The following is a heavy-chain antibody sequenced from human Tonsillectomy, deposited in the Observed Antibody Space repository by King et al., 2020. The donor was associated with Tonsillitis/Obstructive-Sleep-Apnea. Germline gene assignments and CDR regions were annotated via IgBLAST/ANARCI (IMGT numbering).Heavy chain of an antibody. CDR2: IYYSGST. D-gene: IGHD3-16*01. CDR3: AGEGARAGES. Sequence: VPLPASVPGLVTPSEPLSLTCPVAGGSLRSSSWSWIRQPAGKGLEWIGYIYYSGSTNYNPSLKSRVHISVDTAKNQFSLKLSSVTAADPAGADGAGEGARAGESGGKGTRGT. J-gene: IGHJ6*03. V-gene: IGHV4-59*01. CDR1: GGSLRSSS.